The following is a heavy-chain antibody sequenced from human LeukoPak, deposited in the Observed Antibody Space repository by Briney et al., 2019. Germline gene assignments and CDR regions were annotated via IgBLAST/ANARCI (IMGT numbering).Heavy chain of an antibody. D-gene: IGHD6-19*01. J-gene: IGHJ1*01. V-gene: IGHV3-11*04. CDR1: GFTFSNYA. CDR2: ISSDGSSI. Sequence: GGSLRLSCAASGFTFSNYAMSWVRQAPGKGLEWVSYISSDGSSIYYADSVKGRFTISRDNAKNSLYLQMNSLRAEDTAVYYCAGGAVAGTSGYFQHWGQGTLVTVSS. CDR3: AGGAVAGTSGYFQH.